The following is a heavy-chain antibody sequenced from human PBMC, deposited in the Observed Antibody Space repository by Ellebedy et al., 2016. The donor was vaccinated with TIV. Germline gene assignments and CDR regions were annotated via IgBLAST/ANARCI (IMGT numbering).Heavy chain of an antibody. D-gene: IGHD5-18*01. CDR3: AREGDTAMVHGLDV. CDR1: GFTVSANY. J-gene: IGHJ6*02. Sequence: PGGSLRLSCAASGFTVSANYMVWVRQAPGKGLEWVSVIFLGGNTYYADSVKGRFTISRDNAKHSVYLQMNSLRAGDTAVYYCAREGDTAMVHGLDVWGQGTAVTVSS. CDR2: IFLGGNT. V-gene: IGHV3-53*01.